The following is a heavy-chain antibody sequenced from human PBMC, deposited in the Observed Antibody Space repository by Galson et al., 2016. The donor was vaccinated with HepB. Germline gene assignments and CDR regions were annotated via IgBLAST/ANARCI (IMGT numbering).Heavy chain of an antibody. J-gene: IGHJ4*02. D-gene: IGHD3-22*01. CDR1: GYTFTSDY. CDR3: ARSDTTGFYYTFWD. CDR2: INPRGGST. Sequence: QSGAEVKKPGESLKISCKVSGYTFTSDYMHWVRQAPGQGLEWMGIINPRGGSTNYAQQFQGRVTMTRDTSTSTVYMELSSLRSEDTAIYYCARSDTTGFYYTFWDWGQGTLVTVSS. V-gene: IGHV1-46*01.